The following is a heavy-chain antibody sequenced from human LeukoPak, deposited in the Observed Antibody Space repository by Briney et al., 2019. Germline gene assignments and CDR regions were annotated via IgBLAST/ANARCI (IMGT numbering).Heavy chain of an antibody. CDR1: GDSITSINW. CDR2: THHSGTT. V-gene: IGHV4-4*02. J-gene: IGHJ4*02. CDR3: ARRAYDVWSGYGDY. D-gene: IGHD3-3*01. Sequence: PSGTLSLTCTVSGDSITSINWWNWVRQPPGKGLEWIGETHHSGTTKYNPSLKSRITISVDKSKNQFSLKLSSVTAADTAMYYCARRAYDVWSGYGDYWGQGTLVTVSS.